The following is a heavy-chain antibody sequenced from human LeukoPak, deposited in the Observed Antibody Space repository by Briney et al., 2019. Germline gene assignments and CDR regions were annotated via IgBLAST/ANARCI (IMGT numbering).Heavy chain of an antibody. CDR1: GGSISSHY. V-gene: IGHV4-4*07. J-gene: IGHJ4*02. Sequence: SETLSLTRTVSGGSISSHYWSWIRQPAGKGLEWIGRIYTSGSTNYNASLKSRVSMSVDTSKNQFSLKLSSVTAADTAVFYCARENSGSYREFDYWGQGTLVTVSS. CDR2: IYTSGST. CDR3: ARENSGSYREFDY. D-gene: IGHD1-26*01.